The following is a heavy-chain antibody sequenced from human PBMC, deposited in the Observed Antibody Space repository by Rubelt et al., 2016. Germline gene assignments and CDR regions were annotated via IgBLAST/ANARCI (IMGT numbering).Heavy chain of an antibody. Sequence: QLHLHESGPGQVRPSETLSLTCTVSGDPINTNNYYWGWIRQPPGKGLEWLGEIDHSGNTDYIPSLKSRVSISLDPSKNQIALTLNSVTAADTAVYYCVRIFDHWGQGTLVTVSS. CDR2: IDHSGNT. CDR1: GDPINTNNYY. V-gene: IGHV4-39*07. CDR3: VRIFDH. J-gene: IGHJ4*02.